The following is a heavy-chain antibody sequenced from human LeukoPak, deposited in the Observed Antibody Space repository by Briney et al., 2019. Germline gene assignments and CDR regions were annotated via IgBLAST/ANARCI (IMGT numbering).Heavy chain of an antibody. CDR1: GFTFSRHA. CDR3: AKSFAGAVAGSRGLDY. Sequence: GVPLRLFCAASGFTFSRHAMSWVRKAPGKGLEWVSSISGGGGAYYADSVKGRITISRDNSKNTLYLQMNSLRAEDTAIYYCAKSFAGAVAGSRGLDYWGQGTLVTVSS. J-gene: IGHJ4*02. D-gene: IGHD6-19*01. V-gene: IGHV3-23*01. CDR2: ISGGGGA.